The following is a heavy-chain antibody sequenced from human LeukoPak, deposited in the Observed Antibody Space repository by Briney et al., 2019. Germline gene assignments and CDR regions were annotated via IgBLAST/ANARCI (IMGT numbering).Heavy chain of an antibody. V-gene: IGHV1-18*01. CDR1: GYTFTSYG. CDR2: ISAYNGNT. Sequence: ASVKVSCKASGYTFTSYGISWVRQAPGQGLEWMGWISAYNGNTNYAQKLQGRVTMTTDTSTSTAYMELRSLRSDDTAVYYCAREPSYYDILTGLSDYWGQGTLVTVSS. CDR3: AREPSYYDILTGLSDY. D-gene: IGHD3-9*01. J-gene: IGHJ4*02.